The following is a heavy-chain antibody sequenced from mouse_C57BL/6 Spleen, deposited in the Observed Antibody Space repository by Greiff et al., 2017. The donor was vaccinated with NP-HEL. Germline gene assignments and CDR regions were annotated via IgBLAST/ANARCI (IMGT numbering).Heavy chain of an antibody. Sequence: EVNVVECGGDLVKPGGSLKLSCAASGFTFSSYGMSWVRQTPDKRLEWVATISSGGSYTYYPDSVKGRFTISRDNAKNTLYLQMSSLKSEDTAMYYCARRYGSSSYAMDYWGQGTSVTVSS. CDR2: ISSGGSYT. CDR1: GFTFSSYG. CDR3: ARRYGSSSYAMDY. D-gene: IGHD1-1*01. J-gene: IGHJ4*01. V-gene: IGHV5-6*02.